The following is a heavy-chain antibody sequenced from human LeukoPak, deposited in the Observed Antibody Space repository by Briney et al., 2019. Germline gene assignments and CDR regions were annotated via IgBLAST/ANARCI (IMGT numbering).Heavy chain of an antibody. V-gene: IGHV3-7*01. J-gene: IGHJ4*02. CDR3: AREVVTATADQFDY. D-gene: IGHD2-21*02. CDR2: IKQDGSEK. CDR1: GFTFSSYW. Sequence: GGSLRLYCAASGFTFSSYWMSWVRQAPGKGLEWVANIKQDGSEKYYVDSVKGRFTISRDNAKNSLYLQMNSLRAEDTAVYYCAREVVTATADQFDYWGQGTLVTVSS.